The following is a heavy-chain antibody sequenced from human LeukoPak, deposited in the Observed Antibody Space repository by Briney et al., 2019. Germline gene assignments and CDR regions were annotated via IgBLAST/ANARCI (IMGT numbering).Heavy chain of an antibody. CDR2: ISDDGRRK. D-gene: IGHD1-26*01. Sequence: GGSLRLSCAASGFSFISYVMHWVRQAPGKGLEWVGVISDDGRRKDYADSVKGRFTISRDNSKDTLYLQMNSLRAEDTAVYYCVRGGGSFDSWGQGTLVTVSS. V-gene: IGHV3-30*03. CDR3: VRGGGSFDS. J-gene: IGHJ4*02. CDR1: GFSFISYV.